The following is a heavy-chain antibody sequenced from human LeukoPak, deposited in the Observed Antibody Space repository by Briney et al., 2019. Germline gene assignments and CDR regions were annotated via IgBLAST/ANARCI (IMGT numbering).Heavy chain of an antibody. CDR3: ARRELVRAILMIDY. V-gene: IGHV4-4*02. J-gene: IGHJ4*02. CDR2: IYHSGST. Sequence: RASETLSLTCAVSGGSISSGNWWSWVRQPPGKGLEWIGVIYHSGSTNYNPSLKSRVTISVDKSKNQFSLKLTSVTSADTCINYGARRELVRAILMIDYWGQGTLVTVSS. D-gene: IGHD1-1*01. CDR1: GGSISSGNW.